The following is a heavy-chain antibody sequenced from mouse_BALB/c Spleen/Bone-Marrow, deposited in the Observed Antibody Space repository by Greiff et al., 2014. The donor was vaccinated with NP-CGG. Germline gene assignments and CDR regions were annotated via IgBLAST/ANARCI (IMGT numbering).Heavy chain of an antibody. CDR3: TRTYEYFDY. V-gene: IGHV1-69*01. D-gene: IGHD2-3*01. Sequence: VHLVESGAELVRPGASVKLSCKTSGYTFTSYWINWVKQRPGQGLEWIGNIYPSDNYTNYNQKFKDKTTFTVDITTTTAFMQLSSPASEDSAVYYCTRTYEYFDYWGQGTTLTVSS. CDR2: IYPSDNYT. J-gene: IGHJ2*01. CDR1: GYTFTSYW.